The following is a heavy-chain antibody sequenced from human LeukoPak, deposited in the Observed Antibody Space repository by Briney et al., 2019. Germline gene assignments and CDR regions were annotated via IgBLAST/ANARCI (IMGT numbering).Heavy chain of an antibody. Sequence: GGSLRLSCAASGFTFSSYAMSWVRQAPGKGLEWASAISGSGGSTYYADSVKGRFTIFRDNSKNTLYLQMNSLRAEDTAVYHCANGWSPDYWGRGTLVTVSS. CDR1: GFTFSSYA. J-gene: IGHJ4*02. CDR2: ISGSGGST. V-gene: IGHV3-23*01. D-gene: IGHD2-15*01. CDR3: ANGWSPDY.